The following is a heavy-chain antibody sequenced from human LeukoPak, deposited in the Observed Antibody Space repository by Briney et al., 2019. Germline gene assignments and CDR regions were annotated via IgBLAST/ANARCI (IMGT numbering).Heavy chain of an antibody. D-gene: IGHD3-22*01. Sequence: PGGSLRLSCAASGFTSSSYEMNWVRQAPGKGLEWVSYISSSSSTIYYADSVKGRFTISRDNAKNSLYLQMNSLRAEDTAIYYCARDHHRRLYDSQARDTFDIWGQGTMVTVSS. CDR3: ARDHHRRLYDSQARDTFDI. CDR1: GFTSSSYE. CDR2: ISSSSSTI. V-gene: IGHV3-48*03. J-gene: IGHJ3*02.